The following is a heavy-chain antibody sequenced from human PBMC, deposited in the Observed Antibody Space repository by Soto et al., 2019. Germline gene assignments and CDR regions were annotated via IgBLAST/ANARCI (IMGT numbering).Heavy chain of an antibody. J-gene: IGHJ4*02. CDR3: AKTRGRGSYYVSYFDY. Sequence: PAESLTLSCAASGFSFSSDAMSWVRQAPGKGLEWVSAISGSGGSTYYADSVKGRFTISRDNTKNTLYPQMNSLRAEDTAVYYCAKTRGRGSYYVSYFDYWGQGTLVTVSS. V-gene: IGHV3-23*01. D-gene: IGHD1-26*01. CDR2: ISGSGGST. CDR1: GFSFSSDA.